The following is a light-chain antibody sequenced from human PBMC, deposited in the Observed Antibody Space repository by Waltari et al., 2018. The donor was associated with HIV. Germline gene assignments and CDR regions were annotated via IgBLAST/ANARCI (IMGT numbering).Light chain of an antibody. J-gene: IGLJ3*02. V-gene: IGLV1-40*01. Sequence: QSVLTHPPSMSAAPVQRVTMPRPCSHSHNGASYASPWYQHPPGTAPKLTIFNNNTRPSGVPDRFSGSKSGTSASLAITGLQPEDEAEYYCQSYDNGLKVVFGGGTRLTVL. CDR3: QSYDNGLKVV. CDR1: HSHNGASYA. CDR2: NNN.